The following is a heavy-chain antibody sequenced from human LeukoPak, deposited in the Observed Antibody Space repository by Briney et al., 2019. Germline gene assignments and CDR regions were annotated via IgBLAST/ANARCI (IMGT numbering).Heavy chain of an antibody. CDR3: AGGLRTAYPHYYYGVDV. D-gene: IGHD2-21*02. V-gene: IGHV3-7*03. J-gene: IGHJ6*04. Sequence: GGSLRLSCTASGFTFSRYWMTWVRQAPGKGLECVANIEQDGSEKYYVDSVKGRFTISRDNAKNSLYLQMNSLRAEDTAVYYCAGGLRTAYPHYYYGVDVWGKGTTDTVSS. CDR2: IEQDGSEK. CDR1: GFTFSRYW.